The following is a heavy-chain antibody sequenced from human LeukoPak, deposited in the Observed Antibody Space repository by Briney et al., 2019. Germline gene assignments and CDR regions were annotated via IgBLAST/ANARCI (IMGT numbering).Heavy chain of an antibody. CDR3: ARDDGIAVAGPFDY. J-gene: IGHJ4*02. CDR1: GGTFSSYG. V-gene: IGHV1-69*01. D-gene: IGHD6-19*01. Sequence: SVKVSCKASGGTFSSYGISWVRQAPGQGLEWMGGIIPIFGTANYAQKFQGRVTITADESTSTAYMELSSLRSEDTAVYYCARDDGIAVAGPFDYWGQGTLVTVSS. CDR2: IIPIFGTA.